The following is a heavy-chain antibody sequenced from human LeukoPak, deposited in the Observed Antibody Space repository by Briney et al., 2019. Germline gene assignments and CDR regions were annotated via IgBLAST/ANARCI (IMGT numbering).Heavy chain of an antibody. V-gene: IGHV1-69*01. D-gene: IGHD4-17*01. CDR1: GGTFSSYA. J-gene: IGHJ5*02. Sequence: GSSVKVSCKASGGTFSSYAISWVRQAPGQGLEWMGGIIPILGTANYAQKFQGRVTITADESTSTAYMELSSLRSEDTAVYYCATRVRDDYGDYGSHWFDPWGQGTLVTVSS. CDR3: ATRVRDDYGDYGSHWFDP. CDR2: IIPILGTA.